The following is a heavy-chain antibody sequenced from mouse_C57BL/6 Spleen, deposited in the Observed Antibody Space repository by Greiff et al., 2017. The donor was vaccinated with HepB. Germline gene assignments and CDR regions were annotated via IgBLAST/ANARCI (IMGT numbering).Heavy chain of an antibody. CDR1: GYAFSSSW. CDR3: ARRTGTGYFDY. J-gene: IGHJ2*01. Sequence: QVQLQQSGPELVKPGASVKISCKASGYAFSSSWMNWVKQRPGKGLEWIGRIYPGDGDTNYNGKFKSKATLTVDKPSSTAYMQLSSLTSEDSAVYYCARRTGTGYFDYWGQGTTLTVSS. CDR2: IYPGDGDT. D-gene: IGHD4-1*01. V-gene: IGHV1-82*01.